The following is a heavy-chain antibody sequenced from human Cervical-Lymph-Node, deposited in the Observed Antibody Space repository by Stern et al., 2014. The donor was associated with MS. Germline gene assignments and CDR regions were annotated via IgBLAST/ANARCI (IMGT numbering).Heavy chain of an antibody. CDR2: IYYSGST. V-gene: IGHV4-31*03. J-gene: IGHJ4*02. CDR3: ARVSYDFWSGYYVFDY. CDR1: GGPISSGGYY. D-gene: IGHD3-3*01. Sequence: QLQESGPGKVKPSKTLSLTCTVSGGPISSGGYYWSWIRQHPGKGLEWIGYIYYSGSTYYNPCIKSRVTISVNTSKNHISLKLSSVTAADTAVYYCARVSYDFWSGYYVFDYWGQGTLVTVSS.